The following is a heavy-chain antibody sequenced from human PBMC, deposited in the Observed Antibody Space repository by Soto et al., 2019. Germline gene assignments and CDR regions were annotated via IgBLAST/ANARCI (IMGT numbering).Heavy chain of an antibody. CDR1: GFTFSSYG. CDR3: AKEGNYGFWCFDY. V-gene: IGHV3-30*18. J-gene: IGHJ4*02. CDR2: ISYDGSNK. Sequence: GGSLRLSCAASGFTFSSYGMHWVRQAPGKWLEWVAVISYDGSNKYYADSVKGRFTISRDNSKNTLYLQMNSLRAEDTAVYYCAKEGNYGFWCFDYWGQGXLVTVSS. D-gene: IGHD3-3*01.